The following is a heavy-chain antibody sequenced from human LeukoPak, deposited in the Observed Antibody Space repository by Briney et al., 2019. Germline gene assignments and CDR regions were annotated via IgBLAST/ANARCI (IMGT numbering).Heavy chain of an antibody. CDR1: GGTFISYA. CDR2: IIHIFGRA. CDR3: ARVPHTAMGPFDY. D-gene: IGHD5-18*01. J-gene: IGHJ4*02. V-gene: IGHV1-69*01. Sequence: SLKVSCKASGGTFISYAISWVRQAPGQGLEWMGGIIHIFGRANYAQKFQGRVTITADESTSTAYMELSSLRSEDTAVYYCARVPHTAMGPFDYWGQGTLVTVSS.